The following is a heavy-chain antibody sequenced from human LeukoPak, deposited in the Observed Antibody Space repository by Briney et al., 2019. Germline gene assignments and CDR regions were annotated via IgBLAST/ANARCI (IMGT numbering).Heavy chain of an antibody. Sequence: ASVKVSCKASGYTFTSYDINWVRQATGQGLEWMGWMNPNSGNTGYAQKFQGRVTMTRNTSISTAYMELSSLRSEDTAVYYCVRGRGYCSGGSCYGYNWFDPWGQGTLVTVSS. D-gene: IGHD2-15*01. CDR2: MNPNSGNT. CDR3: VRGRGYCSGGSCYGYNWFDP. J-gene: IGHJ5*02. CDR1: GYTFTSYD. V-gene: IGHV1-8*01.